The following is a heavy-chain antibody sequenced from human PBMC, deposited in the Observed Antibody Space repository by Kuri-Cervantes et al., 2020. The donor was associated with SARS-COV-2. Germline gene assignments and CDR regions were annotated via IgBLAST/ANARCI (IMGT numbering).Heavy chain of an antibody. CDR3: ARDDLHSSSWDFDY. V-gene: IGHV1-2*02. Sequence: ASVKVSCKASGYTFTGYYMHWVRQAPGQGLEWMGWINPNSGGTNYAQKVQGRVTMTRDTSISTAYMELSRLRSDDTAVYYCARDDLHSSSWDFDYWGQGTLVTVSS. CDR1: GYTFTGYY. J-gene: IGHJ4*02. D-gene: IGHD6-13*01. CDR2: INPNSGGT.